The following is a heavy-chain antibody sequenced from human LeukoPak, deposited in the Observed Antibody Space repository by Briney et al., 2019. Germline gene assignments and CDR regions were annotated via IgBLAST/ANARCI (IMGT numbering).Heavy chain of an antibody. J-gene: IGHJ4*02. CDR2: IYSDGRT. Sequence: GGSLRLSCAASGFTVSTNYMSWVRQAPGKGLEWVSVIYSDGRTYYADSVKGRFTISRDNSKNTLYLQMNSLRAEDTAVYYCAKDRQDYYDSSGYPTPFYWGQGTLVTVSS. CDR1: GFTVSTNY. V-gene: IGHV3-53*01. D-gene: IGHD3-22*01. CDR3: AKDRQDYYDSSGYPTPFY.